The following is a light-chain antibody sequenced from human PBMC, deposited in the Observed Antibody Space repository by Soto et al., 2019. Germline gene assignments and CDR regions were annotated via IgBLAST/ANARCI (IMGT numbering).Light chain of an antibody. J-gene: IGLJ3*02. V-gene: IGLV1-51*02. CDR1: SPNIGTNY. Sequence: QSVLTQPPSVSAASGQKVTISCSGRSPNIGTNYVSWYQQLPGTAPKLLIYEHDKRPSGIPDRFSGSKSGTSATLGITGLQTGDEADYYCGTWDSSLCVWVFGGGTKLTVL. CDR2: EHD. CDR3: GTWDSSLCVWV.